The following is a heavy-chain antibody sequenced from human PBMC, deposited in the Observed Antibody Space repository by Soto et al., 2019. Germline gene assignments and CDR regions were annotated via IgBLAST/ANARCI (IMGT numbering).Heavy chain of an antibody. CDR3: ANRDTSMVTRYYYGMDV. J-gene: IGHJ6*02. V-gene: IGHV3-23*01. CDR2: ISDSGENT. Sequence: EVQLLESGGGLVQPGGSLRLSCAASGFAFSSYAMSWVRQAPGKGLEWVSAISDSGENTYYADSVRGRFTISRDNSKNTLYLLMNSLRADDTAVYYCANRDTSMVTRYYYGMDVWGQGTTVTVSS. CDR1: GFAFSSYA. D-gene: IGHD5-18*01.